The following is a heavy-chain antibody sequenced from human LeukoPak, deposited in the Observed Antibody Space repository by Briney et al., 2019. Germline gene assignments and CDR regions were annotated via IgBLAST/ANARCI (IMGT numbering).Heavy chain of an antibody. Sequence: ASVKVPCKASGYTFTSYYMHWVRQAPGQGLEWMGIINPSGGSTSYAQKFQGRVTMTRDTSTSTVYMELSSLRSEDTAVYYCARDGGGGRIAVADYYFDYWGQGTLVTVSS. CDR1: GYTFTSYY. CDR2: INPSGGST. CDR3: ARDGGGGRIAVADYYFDY. V-gene: IGHV1-46*01. D-gene: IGHD6-19*01. J-gene: IGHJ4*02.